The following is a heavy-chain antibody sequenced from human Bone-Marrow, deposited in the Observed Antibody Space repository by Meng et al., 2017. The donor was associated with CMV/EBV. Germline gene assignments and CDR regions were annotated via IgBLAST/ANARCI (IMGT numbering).Heavy chain of an antibody. CDR1: GFTFSSYA. CDR2: ISYDGSNK. Sequence: GESLKISWAASGFTFSSYAMHWVRQAPGKGLEWVAVISYDGSNKYYADSVKGRFTISRDNAKNSLYLQMNSLRAEDTAVYYCASTNDYGGYSLNWGQGTLVTVSS. J-gene: IGHJ4*02. D-gene: IGHD4-23*01. V-gene: IGHV3-30*04. CDR3: ASTNDYGGYSLN.